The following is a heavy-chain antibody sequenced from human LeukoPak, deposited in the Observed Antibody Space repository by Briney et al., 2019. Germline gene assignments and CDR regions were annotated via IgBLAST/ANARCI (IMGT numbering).Heavy chain of an antibody. V-gene: IGHV3-15*01. J-gene: IGHJ4*02. D-gene: IGHD2/OR15-2a*01. Sequence: PGGSLRLSCAASGFTFSNVNLNWVRQAPGKGLEWVARIKTMTDGETTEYAAPVKGRFTISRDDSKDTLYLQMNSLKTEDTAVYYCVTYFREAIWGQGTLVTVSS. CDR2: IKTMTDGETT. CDR1: GFTFSNVN. CDR3: VTYFREAI.